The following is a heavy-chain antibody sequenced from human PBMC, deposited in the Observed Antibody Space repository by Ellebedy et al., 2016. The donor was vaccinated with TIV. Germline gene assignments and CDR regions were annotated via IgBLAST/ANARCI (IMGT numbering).Heavy chain of an antibody. CDR3: AKALELPPYYYNYALEV. D-gene: IGHD2-15*01. V-gene: IGHV3-30*18. CDR2: ISFDENK. J-gene: IGHJ6*02. CDR1: GFTLSNYG. Sequence: PGGSLRLSCAASGFTLSNYGMHWVRQAPGKGLEWVAIISFDENKFYADSVKGRFTISRDISKNTLYLQMKSLRAEDTAVYSCAKALELPPYYYNYALEVWGQGTTVTVSS.